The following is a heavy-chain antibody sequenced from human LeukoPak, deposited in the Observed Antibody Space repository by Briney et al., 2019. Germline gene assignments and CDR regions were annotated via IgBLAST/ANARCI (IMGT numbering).Heavy chain of an antibody. CDR2: MNPNSGNT. V-gene: IGHV1-8*01. CDR1: GYTFITYD. CDR3: AKEIWPTVTTPGWTYFDY. J-gene: IGHJ4*02. D-gene: IGHD4-17*01. Sequence: GASVKVSCKASGYTFITYDINWVRQATGQGLEWMGWMNPNSGNTGYAQKFQGRVTMTRNTSISTAYMELSSLRSEDTAVYYCAKEIWPTVTTPGWTYFDYWGQGTLVTVSS.